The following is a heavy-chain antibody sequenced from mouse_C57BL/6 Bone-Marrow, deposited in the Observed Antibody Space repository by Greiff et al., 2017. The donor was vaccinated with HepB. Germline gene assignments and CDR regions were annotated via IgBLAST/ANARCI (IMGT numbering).Heavy chain of an antibody. Sequence: EVMLVESGGGLVKPGGSLELSCAASGFTFSSYTMSWVRQTPEKRLEWVATISGGGGNTYYPDSVKGRFTISRDNAKNTLYLQMSSLRSEDTALYYCARQLLLRGCLGGFAYWGQGTLVTVSA. CDR2: ISGGGGNT. CDR1: GFTFSSYT. CDR3: ARQLLLRGCLGGFAY. D-gene: IGHD1-1*01. V-gene: IGHV5-9*01. J-gene: IGHJ3*01.